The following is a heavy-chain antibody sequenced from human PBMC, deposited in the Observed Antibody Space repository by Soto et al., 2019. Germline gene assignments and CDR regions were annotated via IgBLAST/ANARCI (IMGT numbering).Heavy chain of an antibody. Sequence: QVQLQESGPGLVKPSETLSLTCTVSGGSISSYYWSWIRQPPGKGLEWIGYIYYSGSTNYNPSLKSRVTISVDTYKNQFSLKLSSVTAADTAVHYCARLQYNFDYWGQGTLVTVSS. CDR3: ARLQYNFDY. CDR2: IYYSGST. J-gene: IGHJ4*02. V-gene: IGHV4-59*08. D-gene: IGHD1-1*01. CDR1: GGSISSYY.